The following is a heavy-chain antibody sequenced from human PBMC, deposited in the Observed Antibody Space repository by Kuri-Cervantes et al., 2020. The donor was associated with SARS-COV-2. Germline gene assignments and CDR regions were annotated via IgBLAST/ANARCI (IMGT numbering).Heavy chain of an antibody. D-gene: IGHD2-21*01. J-gene: IGHJ4*02. Sequence: GSLRLSCTVSGGSISSSSYYWGWIRQPPGKGLEWIGSIYYSGSTYYNPSLKSRVTISVDTSKNQFSLKLSSVTAADTAVYYCAGGGVVPVSFDYWGQGTLVTVSS. CDR1: GGSISSSSYY. CDR3: AGGGVVPVSFDY. V-gene: IGHV4-39*07. CDR2: IYYSGST.